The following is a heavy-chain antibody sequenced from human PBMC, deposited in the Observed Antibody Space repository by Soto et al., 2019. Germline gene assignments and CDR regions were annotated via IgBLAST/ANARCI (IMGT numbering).Heavy chain of an antibody. J-gene: IGHJ4*02. Sequence: QVQLVQSGAEVKKPGSSVKVSCKASGGTFSSYTISWVRQAPGQGLEWMGRIIPILGIANYAQKFQGRVTITADKSTSTAYVGLSSLRSEDTGVYYCARVGGYGDPDYWGQGTLVTVSS. CDR3: ARVGGYGDPDY. D-gene: IGHD6-25*01. CDR1: GGTFSSYT. CDR2: IIPILGIA. V-gene: IGHV1-69*02.